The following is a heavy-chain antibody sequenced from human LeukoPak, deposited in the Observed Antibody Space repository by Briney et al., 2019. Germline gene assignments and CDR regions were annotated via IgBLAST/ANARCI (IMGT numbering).Heavy chain of an antibody. Sequence: ASVKVSCKASGGTFSSYAISWVRQAPGRGLKWMGGIIPIFGTADYAQKFQGRVTITADKSTSTAYMELSSLRSEDTAVYYCARGGYYYDSSGYYSHDYWGQGTLVTVSS. D-gene: IGHD3-22*01. J-gene: IGHJ4*02. CDR3: ARGGYYYDSSGYYSHDY. CDR1: GGTFSSYA. CDR2: IIPIFGTA. V-gene: IGHV1-69*06.